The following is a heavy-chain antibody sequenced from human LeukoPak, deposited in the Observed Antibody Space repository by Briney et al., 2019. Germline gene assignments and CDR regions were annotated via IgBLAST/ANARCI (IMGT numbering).Heavy chain of an antibody. Sequence: SETLSLTCTVSGGSMGIGGYYWSWVRQSPGKGRDWIGYIYETGTTNYNPSLKSRVTMSVDTSKNQSSLNLSSVTAADTAVYYCARVPTPYDTTGLLDPWGQGALVTVSS. D-gene: IGHD1-1*01. J-gene: IGHJ5*02. CDR1: GGSMGIGGYY. CDR3: ARVPTPYDTTGLLDP. CDR2: IYETGTT. V-gene: IGHV4-31*03.